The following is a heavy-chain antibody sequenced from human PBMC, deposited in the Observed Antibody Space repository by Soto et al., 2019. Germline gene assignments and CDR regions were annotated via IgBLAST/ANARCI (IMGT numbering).Heavy chain of an antibody. V-gene: IGHV4-4*07. CDR3: ARDYYGEGVRWFDP. D-gene: IGHD4-17*01. Sequence: QVQLQESGPGLVKPSETLSLTCTVSGGSISSYYWSWIRQPAGKGLEWIGRIYTSGSTNYNPSLKSRVTRSVDTSKNQFSLKLSSVTAADTAVYYCARDYYGEGVRWFDPWGQGTLVTVSS. J-gene: IGHJ5*02. CDR2: IYTSGST. CDR1: GGSISSYY.